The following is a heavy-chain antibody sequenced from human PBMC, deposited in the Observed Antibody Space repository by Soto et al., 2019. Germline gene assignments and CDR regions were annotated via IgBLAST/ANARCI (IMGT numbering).Heavy chain of an antibody. Sequence: EMQLVESGGGLVKPGGSLRLSCAASGFTFSNTWMNWVRQAPGKGLEWVGRIKTKTDGGTTDDAAPVKGRFTIARDNSKNPLYLKMNSLKTDDTVVYYCARVMGRRGYGMDVWGQGNTVTVSS. J-gene: IGHJ6*02. CDR1: GFTFSNTW. CDR3: ARVMGRRGYGMDV. V-gene: IGHV3-15*07. CDR2: IKTKTDGGTT.